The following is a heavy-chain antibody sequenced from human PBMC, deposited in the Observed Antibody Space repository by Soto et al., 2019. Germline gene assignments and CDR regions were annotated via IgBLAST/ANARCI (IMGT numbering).Heavy chain of an antibody. CDR1: GFTFSNYW. CDR3: VRASLVVAVATREDF. CDR2: IYRDGSRI. V-gene: IGHV3-74*01. J-gene: IGHJ4*02. D-gene: IGHD2-15*01. Sequence: EVQLVESGGGLVQPGESLRLSCAASGFTFSNYWMHWVRQAPGKGLVWVSRIYRDGSRITYADFVKGRFTISRDNAKNTVYLHTNSLTAEDTAVYYRVRASLVVAVATREDFWGQGTLVTVSS.